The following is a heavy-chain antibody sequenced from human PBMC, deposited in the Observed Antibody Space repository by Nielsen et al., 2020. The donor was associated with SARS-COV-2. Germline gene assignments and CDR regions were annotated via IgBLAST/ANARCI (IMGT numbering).Heavy chain of an antibody. V-gene: IGHV4-59*01. Sequence: SETLSLTCTVSGGSISSYYWSWIRQPPGKGLEWIGYIYYSGSTNYNPSLKSRVTIPVDTSKNQFSLKLSSVTAADTAVYYCARGVDSGSQVGFDPWGQGTLVTVSS. CDR3: ARGVDSGSQVGFDP. J-gene: IGHJ5*02. D-gene: IGHD1-26*01. CDR2: IYYSGST. CDR1: GGSISSYY.